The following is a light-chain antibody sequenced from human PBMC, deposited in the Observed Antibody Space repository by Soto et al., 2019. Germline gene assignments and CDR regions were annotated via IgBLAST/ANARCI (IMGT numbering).Light chain of an antibody. CDR1: QSVSSSY. J-gene: IGKJ1*01. Sequence: ESVLTQSPGTLSLSPGERATLSCRASQSVSSSYLAWYQQKPGQAPRLLIYGASSRATGIPDRFSGSGSGTDLTLTISRLEPEDFAVYYCQQYGSSQWTFGQGSKVDIK. V-gene: IGKV3-20*01. CDR2: GAS. CDR3: QQYGSSQWT.